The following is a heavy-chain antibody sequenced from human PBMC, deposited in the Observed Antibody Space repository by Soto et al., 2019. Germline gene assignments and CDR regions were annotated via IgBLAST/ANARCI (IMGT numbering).Heavy chain of an antibody. V-gene: IGHV3-21*01. Sequence: TGGSLRLSCAASGFTFSPYSMNWVRQAPGKGLEWVSSISSSGSHIYYADSVKGRFTISRDNAKNSLYLQMSSLRAEDTAVYYCARWYYDSSGYLDYWGQGTLVTVSS. J-gene: IGHJ4*02. D-gene: IGHD3-22*01. CDR1: GFTFSPYS. CDR2: ISSSGSHI. CDR3: ARWYYDSSGYLDY.